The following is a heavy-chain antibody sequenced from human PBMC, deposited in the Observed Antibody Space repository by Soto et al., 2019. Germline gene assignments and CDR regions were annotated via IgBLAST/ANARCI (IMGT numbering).Heavy chain of an antibody. CDR3: AGTSSLHWYYMDV. CDR2: TYYRSRWYN. V-gene: IGHV6-1*01. D-gene: IGHD1-7*01. J-gene: IGHJ6*03. CDR1: GDSVSSNSAA. Sequence: PSQTLSLTCVISGDSVSSNSAAWNWIRQSPSRGLEWLGGTYYRSRWYNDYAVSVRSRITVNADTSKNQFSLHLNSVTPEDTAVYYCAGTSSLHWYYMDVWDKGTTVTVSS.